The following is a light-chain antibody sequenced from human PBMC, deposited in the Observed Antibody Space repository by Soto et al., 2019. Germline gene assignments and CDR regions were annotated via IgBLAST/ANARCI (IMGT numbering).Light chain of an antibody. J-gene: IGKJ4*01. CDR2: AAS. V-gene: IGKV1-39*01. CDR3: QQGHSAPLT. Sequence: QMTQSPSSLFASVGDRVTITCRASQSISSLLNWYQQKVGQTPRLLIYAASTLHSEVPPRFSGSGSGTEFTLTISGLQREDFATYYCQQGHSAPLTLGGGTKIQI. CDR1: QSISSL.